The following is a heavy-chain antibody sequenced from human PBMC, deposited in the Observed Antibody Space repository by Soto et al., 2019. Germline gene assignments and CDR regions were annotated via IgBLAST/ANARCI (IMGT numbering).Heavy chain of an antibody. CDR3: AKSANPRNWSGLTTVTDFDY. J-gene: IGHJ4*02. V-gene: IGHV3-23*01. CDR2: ISGSGGST. Sequence: GGSLRLSCAASGFTFSSYAMSWVRQAPGKGLEWVSAISGSGGSTYYADSVKGRFTISRDNSKNTLYLQMNSLRAEDTAVYYCAKSANPRNWSGLTTVTDFDYWGQGTLVTVSS. CDR1: GFTFSSYA. D-gene: IGHD4-17*01.